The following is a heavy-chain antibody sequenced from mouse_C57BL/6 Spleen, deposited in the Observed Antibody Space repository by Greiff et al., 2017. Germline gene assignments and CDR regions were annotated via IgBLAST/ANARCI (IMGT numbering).Heavy chain of an antibody. J-gene: IGHJ4*01. CDR3: TRSTMIRDYAMDY. CDR1: GYTFTSYW. V-gene: IGHV1-5*01. D-gene: IGHD2-4*01. CDR2: IYPGNSDA. Sequence: VQLQQSGTVLARPGASVKMSCKTSGYTFTSYWMHWVKQRPGQGLEWIGAIYPGNSDASYNQKFKGKAKLTAVTSASTAYMELSSLTNEDSAVYYCTRSTMIRDYAMDYWGQGTSVTVSS.